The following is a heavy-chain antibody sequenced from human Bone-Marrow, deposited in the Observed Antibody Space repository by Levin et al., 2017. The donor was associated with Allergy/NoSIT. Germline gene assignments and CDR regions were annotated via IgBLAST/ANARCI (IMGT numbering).Heavy chain of an antibody. Sequence: PGESLKISCAASGFTFSSYSMNWVRQAPGKGLEWVSSISSSSSYIYYADSVKGRFTISRDNAKNSLYLQMNSLRAEDTAVYYCARDGDYGHRFDYWGQGTLVTVSS. CDR2: ISSSSSYI. D-gene: IGHD4-17*01. CDR3: ARDGDYGHRFDY. V-gene: IGHV3-21*01. J-gene: IGHJ4*02. CDR1: GFTFSSYS.